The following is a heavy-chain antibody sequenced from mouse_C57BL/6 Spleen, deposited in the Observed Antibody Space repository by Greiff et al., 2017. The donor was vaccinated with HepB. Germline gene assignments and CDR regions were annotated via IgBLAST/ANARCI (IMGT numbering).Heavy chain of an antibody. D-gene: IGHD1-1*01. CDR3: APISTIVGDYCDY. V-gene: IGHV14-2*01. CDR2: IDPEDGET. J-gene: IGHJ2*01. CDR1: GFNIKDYY. Sequence: EVQLQQSGAELVKPGASVKLSCTASGFNIKDYYMHWVKQRTEQGLEWIGRIDPEDGETKYDPKFQGKATITADTSSNTAYLQLSSLTSEDAAVYYYAPISTIVGDYCDYWGQGTTLTVSS.